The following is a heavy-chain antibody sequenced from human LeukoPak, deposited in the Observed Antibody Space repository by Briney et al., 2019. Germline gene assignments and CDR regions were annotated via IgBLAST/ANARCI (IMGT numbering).Heavy chain of an antibody. J-gene: IGHJ6*03. CDR2: MNPNSGNT. V-gene: IGHV1-8*01. CDR3: ARGLRVFGENYYYMDV. Sequence: ASVKVSCKASGYTFTSYDINWVRQATGQGLEWMGWMNPNSGNTGYAQKFQGRVTMTRNTSISTAYMELSSLRSEDTAVYYCARGLRVFGENYYYMDVWGKGTTVTVSS. D-gene: IGHD3-3*01. CDR1: GYTFTSYD.